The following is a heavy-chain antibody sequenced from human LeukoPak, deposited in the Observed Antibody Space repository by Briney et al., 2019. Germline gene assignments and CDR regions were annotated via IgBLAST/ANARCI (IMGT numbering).Heavy chain of an antibody. Sequence: GGSLRLSCAASGFTVSSNYMSWVRQAPGKGLEWVSSISSSSSYIYYADSVKGRFTISRDNAKNSLYLQMNSLRAEDTAVYYCARDRTIGELVDYWGQGTLVTVSS. D-gene: IGHD3-10*01. CDR3: ARDRTIGELVDY. CDR2: ISSSSSYI. CDR1: GFTVSSNY. J-gene: IGHJ4*02. V-gene: IGHV3-21*01.